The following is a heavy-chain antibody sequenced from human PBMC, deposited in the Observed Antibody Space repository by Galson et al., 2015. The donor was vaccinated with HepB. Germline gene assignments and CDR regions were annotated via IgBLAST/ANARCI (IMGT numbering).Heavy chain of an antibody. D-gene: IGHD1-26*01. CDR2: IYHSGST. CDR1: GGSISSGGYY. J-gene: IGHJ6*03. V-gene: IGHV4-61*08. Sequence: SETLSLTCTVSGGSISSGGYYWSWIRQPPGKQLEWIGYIYHSGSTNYNPSLRSRVTISVDTSKNQFSLKLSSVTAADTAVYYCARGKVGGNYYYYMDVWGKGTTVTVSS. CDR3: ARGKVGGNYYYYMDV.